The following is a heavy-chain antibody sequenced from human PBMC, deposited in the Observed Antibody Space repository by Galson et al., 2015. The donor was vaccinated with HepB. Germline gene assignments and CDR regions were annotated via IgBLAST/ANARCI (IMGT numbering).Heavy chain of an antibody. CDR3: ARGRGYCSSTDCYGNFDF. CDR1: GFTFSDYF. V-gene: IGHV3-11*03. J-gene: IGHJ4*02. Sequence: SLRLSCAASGFTFSDYFMTWIRQAPGKGLEWVSHISSTNIYTYYADSVKGRFTISRDNAKDSLHLQMNSLRAEDTAVYYCARGRGYCSSTDCYGNFDFWGQGTLVTGSS. CDR2: ISSTNIYT. D-gene: IGHD2-2*01.